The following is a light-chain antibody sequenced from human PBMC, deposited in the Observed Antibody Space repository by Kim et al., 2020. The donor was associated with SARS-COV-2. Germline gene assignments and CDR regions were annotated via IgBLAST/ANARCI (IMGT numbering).Light chain of an antibody. Sequence: PGQSIAITCTGASSDIASYNEVSWYQQPPGKAPKLMIYDVSHRPSGVSNRFSGSKSGNTASLTISGLQTEDEADYFCSSYTSSNNVFGTGTQLTVL. CDR2: DVS. CDR3: SSYTSSNNV. J-gene: IGLJ1*01. V-gene: IGLV2-14*03. CDR1: SSDIASYNE.